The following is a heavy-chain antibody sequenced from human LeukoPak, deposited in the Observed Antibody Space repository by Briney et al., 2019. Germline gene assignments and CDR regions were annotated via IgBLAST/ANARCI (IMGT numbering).Heavy chain of an antibody. Sequence: SETLSLTCTVSGGSISSGDYYWSWIRQPPGKGLEWIGYIYYSGSTYYNPSLKSRVTISVDTSKNQFSLKLSSVTAEDTAVDYCARARDVEVAPFDIWGQGTTVTVSS. CDR2: IYYSGST. V-gene: IGHV4-30-4*08. D-gene: IGHD6-19*01. CDR3: ARARDVEVAPFDI. CDR1: GGSISSGDYY. J-gene: IGHJ3*02.